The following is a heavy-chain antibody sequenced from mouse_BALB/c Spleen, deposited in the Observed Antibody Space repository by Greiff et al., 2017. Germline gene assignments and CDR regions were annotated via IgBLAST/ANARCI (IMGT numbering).Heavy chain of an antibody. V-gene: IGHV3-2*02. Sequence: EVQLQQSGPGLVKPSQSLSLTCTVTGYSITSDYAWNWIRQFPGNKLEWMGYISYSGSTSYNPSLKSRISITRDTSKNQFFLQLNSVTTEDTATYYCARGYYYGFAYWGQGTLVTVSA. CDR3: ARGYYYGFAY. J-gene: IGHJ3*01. CDR2: ISYSGST. CDR1: GYSITSDYA. D-gene: IGHD1-1*01.